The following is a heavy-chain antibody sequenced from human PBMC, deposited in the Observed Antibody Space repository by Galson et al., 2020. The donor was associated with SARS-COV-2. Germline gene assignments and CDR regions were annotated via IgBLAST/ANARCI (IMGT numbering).Heavy chain of an antibody. Sequence: TGGSLRLSCAASGFTFSSYGMHWVRQAPGKGLEWVAVIWYDGSNKYYADSVKGRFTISRDNSKNTLYLQMNSLRAEDTAVYYCARESQIAVAGTGLDYWGQGTLVTVSS. CDR2: IWYDGSNK. D-gene: IGHD6-19*01. J-gene: IGHJ4*02. CDR1: GFTFSSYG. CDR3: ARESQIAVAGTGLDY. V-gene: IGHV3-33*01.